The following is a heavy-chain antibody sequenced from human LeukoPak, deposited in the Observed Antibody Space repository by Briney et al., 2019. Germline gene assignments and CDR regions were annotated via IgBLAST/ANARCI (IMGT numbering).Heavy chain of an antibody. CDR2: IYYSGST. Sequence: SETLSLTCTVSGGSISSSSYYWGWIRQPPGTGLEWIGSIYYSGSTYYNPSLKSRVTISVDTSKNQFSLKLSSVTAADTAVYYCARHRDYYGSGSFELSNWFDPWGQGTLVTVSS. J-gene: IGHJ5*02. V-gene: IGHV4-39*01. CDR3: ARHRDYYGSGSFELSNWFDP. CDR1: GGSISSSSYY. D-gene: IGHD3-10*01.